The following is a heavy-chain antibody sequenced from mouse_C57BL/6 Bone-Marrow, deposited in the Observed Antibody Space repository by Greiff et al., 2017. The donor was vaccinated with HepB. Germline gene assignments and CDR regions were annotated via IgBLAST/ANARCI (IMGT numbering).Heavy chain of an antibody. CDR1: GFTFSDYY. V-gene: IGHV5-16*01. J-gene: IGHJ1*03. CDR3: ARDGSRDWYFDV. D-gene: IGHD1-1*01. CDR2: INYDGSST. Sequence: EVQLVESEGGLVQPGSSMKLSCTASGFTFSDYYMAWVRQVPEKGLEWVANINYDGSSTYYLDSLKSRFIISRDNAKNILYLQMSSLKSEDTATYYCARDGSRDWYFDVWGTGTTVTVSS.